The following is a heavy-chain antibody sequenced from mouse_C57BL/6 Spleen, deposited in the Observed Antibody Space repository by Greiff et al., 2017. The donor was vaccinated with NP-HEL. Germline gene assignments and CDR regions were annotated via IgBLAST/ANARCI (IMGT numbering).Heavy chain of an antibody. V-gene: IGHV1-26*01. D-gene: IGHD2-14*01. J-gene: IGHJ4*01. CDR1: GYTFTDYY. CDR3: ARRVRRGYAMDY. Sequence: EVQLQQSGPELVKPGASVKISCKASGYTFTDYYMNWVKQSHGKSLEWIGDINPNNGGTSYNQKFKGKATLTVDKSSSTAYMELRSLTSEDSAVYYCARRVRRGYAMDYWGQGTSVTVSS. CDR2: INPNNGGT.